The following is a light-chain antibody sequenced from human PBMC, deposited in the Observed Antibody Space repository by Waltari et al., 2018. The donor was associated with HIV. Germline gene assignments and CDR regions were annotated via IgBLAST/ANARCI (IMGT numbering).Light chain of an antibody. CDR3: VGWDGSLSGYV. V-gene: IGLV1-47*01. CDR1: SSNIGNAN. Sequence: QSVLTQPPSASGTPGQTVTISCSGSSSNIGNANVYWYQQLPGMTPKPLIYKNYQRPSGVPDRFAGSKSGTSASLAISGLRSEDEADYYCVGWDGSLSGYVFGAGTKVTVL. CDR2: KNY. J-gene: IGLJ1*01.